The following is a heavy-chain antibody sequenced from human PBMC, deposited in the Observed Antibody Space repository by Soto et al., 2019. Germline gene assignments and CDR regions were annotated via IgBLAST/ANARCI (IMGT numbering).Heavy chain of an antibody. V-gene: IGHV3-30*18. CDR1: GFTFSDYA. Sequence: VQLVESGGGVVQPGRSLRLSCAASGFTFSDYAMHWVRQAPGKGLEWMAVASHDGRNTHYADSVKGRFTISRDSSKNTVSLEMTSLRAEDTAVYYCAKGGRQWLVTSDFNYWGQGALVTVSS. CDR3: AKGGRQWLVTSDFNY. CDR2: ASHDGRNT. J-gene: IGHJ4*02. D-gene: IGHD6-19*01.